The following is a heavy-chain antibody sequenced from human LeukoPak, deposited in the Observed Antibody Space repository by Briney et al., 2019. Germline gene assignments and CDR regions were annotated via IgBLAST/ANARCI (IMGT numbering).Heavy chain of an antibody. Sequence: GGSLRLSCTVSGFTVSSNSMSWVRQAPGKGLEWVSAISGSGGSTYYADSVKGRFTISRDNSKNTLYLQMNSLRAEDTAVYYCAKHRSKWLASSFDYWGQGTLVTVSS. CDR2: ISGSGGST. CDR3: AKHRSKWLASSFDY. CDR1: GFTVSSNS. D-gene: IGHD6-19*01. V-gene: IGHV3-23*01. J-gene: IGHJ4*02.